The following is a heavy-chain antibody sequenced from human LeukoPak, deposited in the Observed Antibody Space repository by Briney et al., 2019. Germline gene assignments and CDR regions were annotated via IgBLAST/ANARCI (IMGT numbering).Heavy chain of an antibody. Sequence: GGSLRLSCAASGNYWMHWVRQAPGKGLVWVSHVNSDGSWTSHADAVKGRFTISKDNAKNTVYLQMNNLRTEDTAVYYCVSFYETNWGRGTLVTVSS. V-gene: IGHV3-74*01. CDR2: VNSDGSWT. CDR3: VSFYETN. J-gene: IGHJ4*02. D-gene: IGHD2-2*01. CDR1: GNYW.